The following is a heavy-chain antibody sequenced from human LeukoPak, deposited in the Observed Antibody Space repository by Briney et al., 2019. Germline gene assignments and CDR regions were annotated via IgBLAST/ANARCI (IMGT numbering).Heavy chain of an antibody. J-gene: IGHJ4*02. Sequence: PGGSLRLSCAASGFTFSDAWMSWVRQAPGKGLEWVSYISSSTSYTNYADSVKGRFTISRDNAKNSLYLHMNSLRAEDTAVYYCARRGGSTATGYYFDYWGQGTLVTVSS. V-gene: IGHV3-11*06. D-gene: IGHD3-10*01. CDR3: ARRGGSTATGYYFDY. CDR2: ISSSTSYT. CDR1: GFTFSDAW.